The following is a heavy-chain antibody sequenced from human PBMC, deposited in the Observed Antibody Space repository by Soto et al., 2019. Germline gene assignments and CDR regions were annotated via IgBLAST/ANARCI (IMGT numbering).Heavy chain of an antibody. D-gene: IGHD3-16*02. CDR1: GFTFSRYG. V-gene: IGHV3-48*03. CDR2: ISSSGSTI. CDR3: ARVSQSFIEYFQY. J-gene: IGHJ1*01. Sequence: PGGSLRRSWAASGFTFSRYGMIWVRQAPGKGLEWVSYISSSGSTIYYADSVNGRFTISRDNAKNSLYLQMNSLRAEDTAVYNCARVSQSFIEYFQYWGKGTLVTVSS.